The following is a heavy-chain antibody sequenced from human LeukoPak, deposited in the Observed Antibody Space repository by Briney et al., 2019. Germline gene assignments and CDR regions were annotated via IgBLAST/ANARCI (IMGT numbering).Heavy chain of an antibody. CDR1: GGSISSSSYY. D-gene: IGHD2-15*01. Sequence: SETLSLTYTVSGGSISSSSYYWGWIRQPPGKRLEWIGGIYYSGSTYYNPSLRSRVTISVDTPKNQFSLELSSVTAADTAVYYCASYYCSGGSCYFDYWGQGTPVTVSS. CDR2: IYYSGST. J-gene: IGHJ4*02. V-gene: IGHV4-39*01. CDR3: ASYYCSGGSCYFDY.